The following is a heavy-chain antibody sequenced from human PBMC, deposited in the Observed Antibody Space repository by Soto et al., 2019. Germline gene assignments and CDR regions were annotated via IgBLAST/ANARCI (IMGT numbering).Heavy chain of an antibody. CDR3: ARSEGYYYDSSGYSPRPIPLY. D-gene: IGHD3-22*01. CDR1: GGTFSSYA. J-gene: IGHJ4*02. CDR2: IIPIFGTA. Sequence: ASVKVSCKASGGTFSSYAISWVRQAPGQGLEWMGGIIPIFGTANYAQKFQGRVTITADESTSTAYMELSSLRSEDTAVYYCARSEGYYYDSSGYSPRPIPLYWGQGTLVTVSS. V-gene: IGHV1-69*13.